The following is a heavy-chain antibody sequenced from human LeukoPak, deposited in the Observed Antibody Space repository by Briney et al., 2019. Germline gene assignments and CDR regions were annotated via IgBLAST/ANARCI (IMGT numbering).Heavy chain of an antibody. Sequence: SETLSLTCTVSGGSISSYYWSWIRQSPGKGLEWIGYIYHSGSTDYNPSLKSRVTISVDTSKSQFSLRLTSVTAADTAVYYCATLTTVVTAYYFDYWGQGTLVTVSS. D-gene: IGHD4-23*01. CDR2: IYHSGST. CDR1: GGSISSYY. CDR3: ATLTTVVTAYYFDY. V-gene: IGHV4-4*09. J-gene: IGHJ4*02.